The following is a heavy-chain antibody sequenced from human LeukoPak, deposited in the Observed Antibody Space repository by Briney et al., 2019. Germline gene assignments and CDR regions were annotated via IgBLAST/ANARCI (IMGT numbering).Heavy chain of an antibody. CDR1: GGTFSSYA. Sequence: ASVKVSCKASGGTFSSYAISWVRQAPGQGLEWMGGIIPIFGTANYAQKFQGRVTITADKSTSTAYMELSSLRSEDTAVYYCARERLRLGELSSYFDYWGQGTLVTVSS. CDR2: IIPIFGTA. D-gene: IGHD3-16*02. J-gene: IGHJ4*02. V-gene: IGHV1-69*06. CDR3: ARERLRLGELSSYFDY.